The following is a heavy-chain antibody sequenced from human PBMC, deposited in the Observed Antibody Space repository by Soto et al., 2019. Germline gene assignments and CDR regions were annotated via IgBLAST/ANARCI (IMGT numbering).Heavy chain of an antibody. D-gene: IGHD6-13*01. CDR2: ISWNSGSI. CDR1: GFTFDDYA. J-gene: IGHJ4*02. CDR3: AKGFAATQSGFDY. V-gene: IGHV3-9*01. Sequence: GGSLRLSCAASGFTFDDYAMHWVRQAPGKGLEWVSGISWNSGSIGYADSVKGRFTISRDNAKNSLYLQMNSLRAEDTALYYCAKGFAATQSGFDYWGQGTLVTVSS.